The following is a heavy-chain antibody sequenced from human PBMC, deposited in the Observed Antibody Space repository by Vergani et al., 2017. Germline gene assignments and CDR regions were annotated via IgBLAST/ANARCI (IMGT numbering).Heavy chain of an antibody. J-gene: IGHJ4*02. CDR1: GFTFSSYG. V-gene: IGHV3-30*02. CDR2: IRYDGSNK. D-gene: IGHD1-26*01. Sequence: QVQLVESGGGVVQPGGSLRLSCAASGFTFSSYGMHWVRQAPGKGLEWVAIIRYDGSNKYYADSVKGRFTISRDNSKHTLYLQMNSLRAEDTAVYYCAKDQWEESWWGEGTLVTVAS. CDR3: AKDQWEESW.